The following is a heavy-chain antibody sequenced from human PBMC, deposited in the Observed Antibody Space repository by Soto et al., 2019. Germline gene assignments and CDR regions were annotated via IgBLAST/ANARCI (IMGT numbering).Heavy chain of an antibody. Sequence: QVQLVQSGAEVKKPGASVKVSCKASGDTFTDYYIHWVRQAPGQGLEWMGTVNPSGGHTTYAQHFLGRMTMTRDSSTSTLYMELTSLTSEDTAVYYCARGGHVVVVTAALDYWGQGTLVTVSS. CDR3: ARGGHVVVVTAALDY. CDR1: GDTFTDYY. V-gene: IGHV1-46*01. J-gene: IGHJ4*02. D-gene: IGHD2-21*02. CDR2: VNPSGGHT.